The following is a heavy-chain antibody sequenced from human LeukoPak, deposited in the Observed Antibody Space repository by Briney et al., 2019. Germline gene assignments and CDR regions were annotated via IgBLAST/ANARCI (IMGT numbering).Heavy chain of an antibody. V-gene: IGHV4-39*07. CDR3: V. CDR2: VYYSGST. J-gene: IGHJ6*03. Sequence: SETLSLTCTVSGGSISSSSYPWGWFRQPPGKGLEWIGSVYYSGSTYYNPSLKSRVTISVDTSKNQFSLNRISVTAADTAYYMDVWGKRTTVTGSS. CDR1: GGSISSSSYP.